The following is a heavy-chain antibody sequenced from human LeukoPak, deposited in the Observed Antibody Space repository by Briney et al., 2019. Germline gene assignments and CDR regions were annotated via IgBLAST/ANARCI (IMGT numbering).Heavy chain of an antibody. Sequence: ASVRVSCKASGYTFTSHYLHWVRQAPGQGLEWMGIINPIGGSTRYAQKFQGRVTITRDTSTSTVYMELSSLRSEDTAVYYCARARENDYLSYWGLGTLVTVSA. CDR3: ARARENDYLSY. CDR2: INPIGGST. V-gene: IGHV1-46*01. J-gene: IGHJ4*02. CDR1: GYTFTSHY.